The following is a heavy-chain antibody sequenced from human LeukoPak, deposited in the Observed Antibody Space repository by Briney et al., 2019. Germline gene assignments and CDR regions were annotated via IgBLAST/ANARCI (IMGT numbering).Heavy chain of an antibody. CDR2: FDPEDGET. J-gene: IGHJ4*02. Sequence: ASVKVSCKVSGYTLTELSMHWVRQAPGKGLEWMGGFDPEDGETIYAQKFQGRVTMTEDTSTDTAYMELSSLRSGDTAVYYCATSQVIYYDSSGYYPDFDYWGQGTLVTVSS. V-gene: IGHV1-24*01. CDR1: GYTLTELS. CDR3: ATSQVIYYDSSGYYPDFDY. D-gene: IGHD3-22*01.